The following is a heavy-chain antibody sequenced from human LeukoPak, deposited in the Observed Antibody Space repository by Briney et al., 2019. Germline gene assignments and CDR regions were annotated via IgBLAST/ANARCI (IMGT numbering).Heavy chain of an antibody. CDR3: AKGVSSDWYEHFDC. CDR1: GFTFSRYA. J-gene: IGHJ4*02. Sequence: GSLRLSCAASGFTFSRYAMTWVRQAPGKGLEWVSVISGTGGTIYYADSVKGRFTISRDNSKNTLYLQMNSLRAEDTAVYYCAKGVSSDWYEHFDCWGQGTLVTVSS. CDR2: ISGTGGTI. D-gene: IGHD6-19*01. V-gene: IGHV3-23*01.